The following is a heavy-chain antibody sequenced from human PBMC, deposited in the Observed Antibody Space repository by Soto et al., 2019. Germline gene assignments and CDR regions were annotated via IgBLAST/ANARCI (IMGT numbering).Heavy chain of an antibody. J-gene: IGHJ3*02. CDR2: ISGSGGST. CDR1: GFTFSSYA. D-gene: IGHD4-17*01. Sequence: GGSLRLSCAASGFTFSSYAMSWVRQAPGKGLEWVSAISGSGGSTYYADSVKGRFTISRDNSKNTLYLQMNSLRAEDTAVYYCAKDRGRGDYPESSPSAFDIWGQGTMVTVSS. V-gene: IGHV3-23*01. CDR3: AKDRGRGDYPESSPSAFDI.